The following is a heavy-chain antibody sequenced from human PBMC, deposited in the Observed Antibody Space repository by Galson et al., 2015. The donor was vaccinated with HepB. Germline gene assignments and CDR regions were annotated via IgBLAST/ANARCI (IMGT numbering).Heavy chain of an antibody. CDR2: ISAYNGNT. CDR1: GYTFTSYG. Sequence: SVKVSCKASGYTFTSYGISWVRQAPGQGPEWMGWISAYNGNTNYAQKLQGRVTMTTDTSTSTAYMELRSLRSDDTAVYYCARAIVVVVAARPSDWFDPWGQGTLVTVSS. D-gene: IGHD2-15*01. CDR3: ARAIVVVVAARPSDWFDP. V-gene: IGHV1-18*04. J-gene: IGHJ5*02.